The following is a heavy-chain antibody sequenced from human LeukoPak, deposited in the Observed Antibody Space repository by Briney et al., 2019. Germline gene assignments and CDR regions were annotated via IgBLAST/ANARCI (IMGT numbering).Heavy chain of an antibody. CDR3: ARGYSQWLVF. CDR2: ITGDGIST. CDR1: GFTFSSYW. Sequence: GGSLRLSCAASGFTFSSYWVHWVRQAPGKGLVWVSRITGDGISTNYADSVKGRFTISRDNAKNTLFLQMNSLRAEDTAVYYCARGYSQWLVFWGQGTLVTVSS. V-gene: IGHV3-74*01. J-gene: IGHJ4*02. D-gene: IGHD6-19*01.